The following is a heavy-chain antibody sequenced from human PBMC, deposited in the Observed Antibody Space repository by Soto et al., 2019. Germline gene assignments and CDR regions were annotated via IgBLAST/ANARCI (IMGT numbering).Heavy chain of an antibody. CDR1: GFAFSDYG. Sequence: GGSLRLSCVASGFAFSDYGMHWVRQAPGKGLEWVAVISYDETNKYYADSVKGRFTISRDNSKNTLYLQMNSLRGDDTAMYYCAEIGSDPGGYWGQGTLVTVSS. V-gene: IGHV3-30*03. CDR3: AEIGSDPGGY. CDR2: ISYDETNK. D-gene: IGHD3-16*01. J-gene: IGHJ4*02.